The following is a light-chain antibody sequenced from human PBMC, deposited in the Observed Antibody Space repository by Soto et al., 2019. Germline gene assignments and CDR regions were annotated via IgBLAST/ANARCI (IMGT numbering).Light chain of an antibody. J-gene: IGLJ2*01. CDR1: SSDVGGYNY. Sequence: QSALTQAASESGSPGQSITISCTGTSSDVGGYNYVSWYQQHPGKAPKLMIYDVSNRPSGVSNRFSGSKSGNTASLTISGLQAEDEADYYCSSYTSSSTYVVFGGGTKLTVL. V-gene: IGLV2-14*01. CDR2: DVS. CDR3: SSYTSSSTYVV.